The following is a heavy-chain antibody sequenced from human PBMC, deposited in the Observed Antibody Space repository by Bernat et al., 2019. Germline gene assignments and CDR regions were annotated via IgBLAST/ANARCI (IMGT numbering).Heavy chain of an antibody. Sequence: EVQLVETGGGLIQPGGSLRLSCAASGFTVSSNYMSWVRQAPGKGLEWVSVIYSGGSTYYADSVKGRFTISRDNSKNTLYLQMNSLRAEDTAVYYCARVPSMAATKYYYYYMDVWGKGTTVTVSS. D-gene: IGHD2-15*01. J-gene: IGHJ6*03. CDR2: IYSGGST. CDR1: GFTVSSNY. CDR3: ARVPSMAATKYYYYYMDV. V-gene: IGHV3-53*05.